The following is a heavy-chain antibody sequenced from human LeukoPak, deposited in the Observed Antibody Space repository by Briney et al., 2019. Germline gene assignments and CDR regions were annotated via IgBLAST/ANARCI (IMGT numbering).Heavy chain of an antibody. CDR1: GFIFSSYG. CDR2: ISHDGSNR. D-gene: IGHD5-18*01. V-gene: IGHV3-30*03. J-gene: IGHJ4*02. CDR3: ARAGGVIQLWLFGY. Sequence: GGSLRLSCAASGFIFSSYGIHWVRQAPGKGLEWVAVISHDGSNRYYADSVKGRFTISRDNSKNTLYLQMNSLRAEDTAVYYCARAGGVIQLWLFGYWGQGTLVTVSS.